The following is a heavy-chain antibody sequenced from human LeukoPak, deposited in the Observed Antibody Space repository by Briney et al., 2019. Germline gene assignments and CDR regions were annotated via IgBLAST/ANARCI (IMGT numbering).Heavy chain of an antibody. CDR1: GFTFSYYW. Sequence: GGSLRLSCAASGFTFSYYWMHWVRQAPGKGLVWVSLINSDGSNTSYADSVKGRFTISRDNAKNTLYLQMNSLSAEDTAVYYCARTSSGGFDPWGQGTLVTVSS. CDR3: ARTSSGGFDP. V-gene: IGHV3-74*01. D-gene: IGHD3-16*01. CDR2: INSDGSNT. J-gene: IGHJ5*02.